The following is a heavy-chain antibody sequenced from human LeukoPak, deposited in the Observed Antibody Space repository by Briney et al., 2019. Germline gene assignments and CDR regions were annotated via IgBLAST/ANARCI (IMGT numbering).Heavy chain of an antibody. CDR2: LRGDTGDT. D-gene: IGHD5-18*01. CDR1: GYMVSDYY. J-gene: IGHJ4*02. V-gene: IGHV1-2*02. Sequence: ASVTVSCKTSGYMVSDYYMHWVRQAPGQGLEWMGWLRGDTGDTDSPQKFKGRVTMTRDTATNTAYMQLSRLTYDDTAIYFCARVRDSACDYWGQGTLVTVSS. CDR3: ARVRDSACDY.